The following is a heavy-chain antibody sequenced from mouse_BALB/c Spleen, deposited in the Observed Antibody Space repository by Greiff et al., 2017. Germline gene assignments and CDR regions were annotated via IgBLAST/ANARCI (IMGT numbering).Heavy chain of an antibody. D-gene: IGHD1-1*01. V-gene: IGHV5-6-4*01. CDR3: TRGGYYYGSSESFPYYFDY. Sequence: EVQRVESGGGLVKPGGSLKLSCAASGFTFSSYTMSWVRQTPEKRLEWVATISSGGSYTYYPDSVKGRFTISRDNAKNTLYLQMSSLKSEDTAMYYCTRGGYYYGSSESFPYYFDYWGQGTTLTVSS. CDR1: GFTFSSYT. CDR2: ISSGGSYT. J-gene: IGHJ2*01.